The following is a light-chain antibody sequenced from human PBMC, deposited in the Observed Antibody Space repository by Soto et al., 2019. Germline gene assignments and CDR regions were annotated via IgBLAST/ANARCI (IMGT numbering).Light chain of an antibody. CDR2: GAS. CDR1: PSVSSSY. J-gene: IGKJ4*01. V-gene: IGKV3-20*01. Sequence: EIVLTQSPGTLSLSPGERATLSCRASPSVSSSYLAWYQQKPGQAPRLLIYGASSSATGIPDRFSGSGSGTDFSLTISILEPEDCAVYYCQQYDSSPLTFGGGTKVEIK. CDR3: QQYDSSPLT.